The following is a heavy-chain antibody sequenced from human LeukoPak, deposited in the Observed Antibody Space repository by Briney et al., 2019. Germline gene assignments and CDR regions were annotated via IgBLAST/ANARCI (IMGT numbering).Heavy chain of an antibody. Sequence: PGGSLRLSCAASGFTFSSYAMHWVRQAPGKGLEWVAVISYDGSNKYYADSVKGRFTISRNNSKNTLYLQMSSLRAEDTALYYCAKPAKTDYADYWGQGTLVTVSS. CDR1: GFTFSSYA. CDR3: AKPAKTDYADY. V-gene: IGHV3-30*04. D-gene: IGHD1-14*01. J-gene: IGHJ4*02. CDR2: ISYDGSNK.